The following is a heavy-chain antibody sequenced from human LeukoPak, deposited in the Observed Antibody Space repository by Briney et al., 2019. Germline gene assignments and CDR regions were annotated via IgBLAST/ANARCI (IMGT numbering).Heavy chain of an antibody. CDR1: GFTFSSYG. D-gene: IGHD3-16*02. V-gene: IGHV3-48*01. CDR2: ISSSSSTI. CDR3: ARDGAGYDYVWGSYRYTAIDY. Sequence: PGGSLRLSCAASGFTFSSYGMNWVRQAPGKGLEWVSYISSSSSTIYYADSVKGRFTISRDNAKNSLYLQMNSLRAEDTAVYYCARDGAGYDYVWGSYRYTAIDYWGQGTLVTVSS. J-gene: IGHJ4*02.